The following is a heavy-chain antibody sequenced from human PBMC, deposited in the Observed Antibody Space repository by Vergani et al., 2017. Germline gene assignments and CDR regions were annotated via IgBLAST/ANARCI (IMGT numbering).Heavy chain of an antibody. CDR1: GFTFSSYA. Sequence: EVQLLESGGGLVQPGGSLRLSCAASGFTFSSYAMSWVRQAPGKGLEWISAISGSGGSTYYADSVKGRFTISRDNSKNTLYLHMNSLRAEDTAVYYCAKARVQLWLHLFYYWGQGTLVTVSS. J-gene: IGHJ4*02. D-gene: IGHD5-18*01. CDR3: AKARVQLWLHLFYY. V-gene: IGHV3-23*01. CDR2: ISGSGGST.